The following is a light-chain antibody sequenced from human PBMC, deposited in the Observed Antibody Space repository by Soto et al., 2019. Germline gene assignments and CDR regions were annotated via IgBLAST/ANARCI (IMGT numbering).Light chain of an antibody. CDR1: SSDIGDYDY. CDR3: CSYDGTSTSTPGWV. V-gene: IGLV2-11*01. CDR2: SVT. Sequence: QSALTQPRSVSGSPGQSVTISCTGASSDIGDYDYVSWYQQHPGRAPRLIIYSVTKRPSGVPDRFSGSKSGNTASLTISGLQADDESDYYCCSYDGTSTSTPGWVFGGGTKLTVL. J-gene: IGLJ3*02.